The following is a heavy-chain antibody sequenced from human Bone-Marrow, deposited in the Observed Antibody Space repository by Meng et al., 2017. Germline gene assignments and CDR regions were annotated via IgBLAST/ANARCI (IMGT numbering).Heavy chain of an antibody. CDR3: ARGGVTTRFFDY. V-gene: IGHV3-48*03. CDR1: GFSFSDYE. CDR2: ISGSGDTM. Sequence: GESLKISCAASGFSFSDYEMNWVRQAPGKGLEWVSYISGSGDTMYHADSVKGRFTISRDNAKNSLYLQMNSLRAEDTAVYYCARGGVTTRFFDYWGQGTLVTVSS. J-gene: IGHJ4*02. D-gene: IGHD4-17*01.